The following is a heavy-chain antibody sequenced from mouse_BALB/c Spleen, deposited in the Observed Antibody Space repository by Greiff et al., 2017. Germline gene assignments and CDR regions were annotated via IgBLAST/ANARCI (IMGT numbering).Heavy chain of an antibody. Sequence: EVKLMESGGGLVKPGGSLKLSCAASGFAFSSYDMSWVRQTPEKRLEWVAYISSGGGSTYYPDTVKGRFTISRDNAKNTLYLQMSSLKSEDTAMYYCARHLYDGYLYYYAMDYWGQGTSVTVSS. D-gene: IGHD2-3*01. J-gene: IGHJ4*01. CDR1: GFAFSSYD. CDR2: ISSGGGST. CDR3: ARHLYDGYLYYYAMDY. V-gene: IGHV5-12-1*01.